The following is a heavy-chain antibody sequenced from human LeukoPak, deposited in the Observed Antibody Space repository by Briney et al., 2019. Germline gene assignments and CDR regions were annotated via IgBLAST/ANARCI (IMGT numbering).Heavy chain of an antibody. V-gene: IGHV3-7*01. CDR1: GFTFSSYW. CDR2: IKQDGSEK. Sequence: GGSLRLSCAASGFTFSSYWMSWVRQAPGKGLEWVAIIKQDGSEKYYVDSVKGRFTISRDNAKNSLYLQMNSLRAEDTAVYYCARVLESEMATIGATDYWGQGTLVTVSS. CDR3: ARVLESEMATIGATDY. J-gene: IGHJ4*02. D-gene: IGHD5-24*01.